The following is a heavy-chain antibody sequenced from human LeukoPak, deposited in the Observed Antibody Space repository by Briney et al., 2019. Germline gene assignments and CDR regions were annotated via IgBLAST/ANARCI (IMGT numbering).Heavy chain of an antibody. D-gene: IGHD3-3*01. J-gene: IGHJ3*02. V-gene: IGHV3-23*01. Sequence: GGSLRLSCAASGFTFSSYAMSWVRQAPGKGLEWVSAISGSGGSTYYADSVKGRFTISRDNSKNTLYLQMNSLRAEDTAVYYCAKVALRFLEWLPQDAFDIWGQETMVTVSS. CDR1: GFTFSSYA. CDR2: ISGSGGST. CDR3: AKVALRFLEWLPQDAFDI.